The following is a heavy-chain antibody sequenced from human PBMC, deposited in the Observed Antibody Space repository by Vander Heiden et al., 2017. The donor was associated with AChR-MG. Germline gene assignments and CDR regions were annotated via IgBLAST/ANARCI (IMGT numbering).Heavy chain of an antibody. Sequence: QVQLEQSGAEVKQPGASVKVSCKVSGRTLIEISIHWVRQAPGKGLEGMGSCDPEDDRTIYAQKFQDRVIMTEDTSAGTAYMELSSLSSDDTAVYFCATDVTQSKYRNSHYYGLDVWGQGTTVTVS. CDR2: CDPEDDRT. J-gene: IGHJ6*02. D-gene: IGHD3-16*02. CDR1: GRTLIEIS. V-gene: IGHV1-24*01. CDR3: ATDVTQSKYRNSHYYGLDV.